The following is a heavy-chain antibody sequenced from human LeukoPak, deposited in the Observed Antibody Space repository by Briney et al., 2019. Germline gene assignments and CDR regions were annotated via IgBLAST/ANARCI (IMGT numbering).Heavy chain of an antibody. CDR1: VDNFSNHT. CDR2: INAVDGNT. Sequence: GASVKVSCKASVDNFSNHTLHWVRQAPGQRLEWMGWINAVDGNTKYSQNLQDKVTITRNTSASTAYMELSSLRSEDTAVYYCAVGAFDYWGQGTLLTVSS. V-gene: IGHV1-3*01. J-gene: IGHJ4*02. CDR3: AVGAFDY. D-gene: IGHD4-17*01.